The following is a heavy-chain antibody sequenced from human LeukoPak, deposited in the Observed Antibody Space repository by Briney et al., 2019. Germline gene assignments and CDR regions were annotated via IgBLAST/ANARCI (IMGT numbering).Heavy chain of an antibody. CDR3: ARDKDYYDSSTSSPWAFDI. Sequence: PSETLSLTCTVSGYSISSGYYWGWIRQPPGKGLEWIGSIYHSGSTYYNPSLKSRVTISVDTSKNQFSLKLSSVTAADTAVYYCARDKDYYDSSTSSPWAFDIWGQGTMVTVSS. J-gene: IGHJ3*02. D-gene: IGHD3-22*01. V-gene: IGHV4-38-2*02. CDR1: GYSISSGYY. CDR2: IYHSGST.